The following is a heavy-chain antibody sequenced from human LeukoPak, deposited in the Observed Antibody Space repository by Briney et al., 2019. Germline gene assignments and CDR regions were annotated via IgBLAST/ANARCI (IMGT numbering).Heavy chain of an antibody. CDR3: ARSGSNYDFWGGHPYYFDY. D-gene: IGHD3-3*01. CDR1: GLTVSSNY. Sequence: GGSLRLSCAASGLTVSSNYMSWVRQAPGKGLEWVSVIYSGGSTYYADSVKGRFTISRDNAKNSLYLQMNSLRAEDTAVYYCARSGSNYDFWGGHPYYFDYWGQGTLVTVSS. J-gene: IGHJ4*02. V-gene: IGHV3-53*01. CDR2: IYSGGST.